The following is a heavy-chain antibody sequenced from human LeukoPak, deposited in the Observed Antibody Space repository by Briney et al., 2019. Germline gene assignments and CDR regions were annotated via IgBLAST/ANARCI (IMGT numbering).Heavy chain of an antibody. CDR2: IYHTGHT. CDR1: GVSISSSY. D-gene: IGHD5-18*01. Sequence: SETLSLTCTVSGVSISSSYWTWVRQTPGEGLEWIGYIYHTGHTNYNPALKSRITMSMDTSKKQFSLRLNSVTAADTALYYCARGRQSGYTYGLDSWGQGILVSVSS. V-gene: IGHV4-59*01. CDR3: ARGRQSGYTYGLDS. J-gene: IGHJ4*02.